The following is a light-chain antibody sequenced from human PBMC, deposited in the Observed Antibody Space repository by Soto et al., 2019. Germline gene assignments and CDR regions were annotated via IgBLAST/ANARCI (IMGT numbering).Light chain of an antibody. J-gene: IGKJ2*01. Sequence: DIQMTQSPSSLSASVGDRVTITCRASRSISTYLHWYQQKPGKAPKLLIYGASILQSGVPSTFSGSGSGTDFTLTISRLQPEDFATYCCQQTYTTPRTFGQGTKLEIK. CDR3: QQTYTTPRT. V-gene: IGKV1-39*01. CDR2: GAS. CDR1: RSISTY.